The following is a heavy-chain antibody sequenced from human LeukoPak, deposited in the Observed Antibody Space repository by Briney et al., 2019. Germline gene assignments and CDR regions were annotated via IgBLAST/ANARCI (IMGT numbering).Heavy chain of an antibody. CDR1: GFSFSSYA. Sequence: GGSLRLSCVASGFSFSSYAMHWVRQAPGKGLGWVAAIWFDGSKTYYEDSVKGRFTISRDTSANTLFLQMNSLAAEDTAVYYCARATPYDWHFGLWGRGTLVIVSS. CDR2: IWFDGSKT. V-gene: IGHV3-33*02. CDR3: ARATPYDWHFGL. J-gene: IGHJ2*01. D-gene: IGHD4-17*01.